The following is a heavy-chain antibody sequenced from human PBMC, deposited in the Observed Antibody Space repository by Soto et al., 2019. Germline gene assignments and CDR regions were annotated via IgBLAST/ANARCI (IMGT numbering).Heavy chain of an antibody. J-gene: IGHJ5*02. CDR1: GFTFSSYE. CDR2: ITSGRTI. Sequence: EVQLVESGGGLVQPGGSLRLSCAASGFTFSSYEMNWVRQAPGKGLEWVSYITSGRTIYYADSVKGRFTISRDNAKNSLYLQMNSLRAEDTAVYYCARDNGMAGSFDPWGQGTLVIVSS. V-gene: IGHV3-48*03. D-gene: IGHD2-8*01. CDR3: ARDNGMAGSFDP.